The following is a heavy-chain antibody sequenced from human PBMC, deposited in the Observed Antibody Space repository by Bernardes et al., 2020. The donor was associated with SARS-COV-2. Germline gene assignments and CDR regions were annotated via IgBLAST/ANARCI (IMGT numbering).Heavy chain of an antibody. D-gene: IGHD7-27*01. CDR3: AREGTNWGRAFDY. CDR2: IYFTGST. Sequence: ETLSLTCTVSGGSISSYHWSWVRQPPGKGLEWIGNIYFTGSTDYNPSLKSRVTISVDTSKNQFSLNLTSVSAADTAVYYCAREGTNWGRAFDYWGQGTLVTVSS. CDR1: GGSISSYH. V-gene: IGHV4-59*01. J-gene: IGHJ4*02.